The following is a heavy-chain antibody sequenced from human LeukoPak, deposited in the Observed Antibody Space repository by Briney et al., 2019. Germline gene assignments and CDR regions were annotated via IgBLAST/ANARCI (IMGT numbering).Heavy chain of an antibody. CDR2: IHTSGST. D-gene: IGHD6-19*01. CDR1: GGSISTYY. J-gene: IGHJ4*02. CDR3: ARAPEFSSGWLLDC. Sequence: SETLSLTCSVSGGSISTYYWSWIRQSAGKGLEWIGRIHTSGSTNYNPSPKSRVTMSVDTSKNQFSLKVSSVTAADTGVYYCARAPEFSSGWLLDCWGQGSLLTVSS. V-gene: IGHV4-4*07.